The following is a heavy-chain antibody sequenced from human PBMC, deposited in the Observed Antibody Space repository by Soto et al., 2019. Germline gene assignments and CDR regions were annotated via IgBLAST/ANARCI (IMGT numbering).Heavy chain of an antibody. CDR1: GLSIMSMNYY. V-gene: IGHV4-39*01. CDR2: ICYIFST. J-gene: IGHJ5*02. CDR3: ESSPAGPRIALFGVGHKWLEH. Sequence: SDALSVTCTFSGLSIMSMNYYFVGIRQPPLKLLEVIGSICYIFSTYYNPPVKIRVTVSVDTSKNQFSLKLSSVNAADTAVYYSESSPAGPRIALFGVGHKWLEHWGKGHLVNVS. D-gene: IGHD3-3*01.